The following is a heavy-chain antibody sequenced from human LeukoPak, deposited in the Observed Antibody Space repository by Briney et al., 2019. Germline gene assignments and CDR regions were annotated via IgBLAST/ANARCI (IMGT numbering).Heavy chain of an antibody. V-gene: IGHV1-24*01. Sequence: ASVRVSCKVSGYTHTDLSMHWVRQAPGNGLGWWGGFDPEDGEAVNEQKFQGRVTMTEDTSTDTAYMELSSLRSEDTAVYYCATDPRIAVAGGDYWGKGTLVTVP. CDR1: GYTHTDLS. CDR3: ATDPRIAVAGGDY. CDR2: FDPEDGEA. D-gene: IGHD6-19*01. J-gene: IGHJ4*02.